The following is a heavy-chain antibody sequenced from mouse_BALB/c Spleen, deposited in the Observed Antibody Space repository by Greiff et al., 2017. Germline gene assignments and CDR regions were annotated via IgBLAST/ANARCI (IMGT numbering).Heavy chain of an antibody. J-gene: IGHJ4*01. CDR3: ARGGDVPGRSYAMDY. Sequence: QVQLQQPGAELVKPGASVKLSCKASGYTFTSYWMHWVKQRPGQGLEWIGEIDPSDSYTNYNQKFKGKATLTVDKSSSTAYMQLSSLTSEDSAVYYCARGGDVPGRSYAMDYWGQGTSVTVSS. V-gene: IGHV1-69*02. CDR2: IDPSDSYT. D-gene: IGHD3-3*01. CDR1: GYTFTSYW.